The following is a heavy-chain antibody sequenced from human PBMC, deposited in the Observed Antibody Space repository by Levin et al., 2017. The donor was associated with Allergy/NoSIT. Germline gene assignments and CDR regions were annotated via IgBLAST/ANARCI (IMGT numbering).Heavy chain of an antibody. J-gene: IGHJ6*02. D-gene: IGHD6-13*01. CDR3: ARDSEYSSSWGDYYHGMDV. CDR2: LSTGSSII. Sequence: GGSLRLSCVASGFSFSDYYMSWIRQAPGKGLEWVAYLSTGSSIIYYVDSVRGRFTISRDNSKNSLYLQMNNLRAEDTAIYYCARDSEYSSSWGDYYHGMDVWGQGTTVIVS. CDR1: GFSFSDYY. V-gene: IGHV3-11*01.